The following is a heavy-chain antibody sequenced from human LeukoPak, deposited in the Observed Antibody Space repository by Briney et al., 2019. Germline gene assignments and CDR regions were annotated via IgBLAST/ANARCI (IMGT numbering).Heavy chain of an antibody. CDR1: GFTFSSYW. D-gene: IGHD2-15*01. CDR3: ARDWGRSLAATPDY. Sequence: PGGSLRLSCAASGFTFSSYWMSWVRQAPGKGLVWVANIKQDGSEKYYVDSVKGRFTISRDNAKNSLYLQMNSLRAEDTAVYYCARDWGRSLAATPDYWGQGTLVTVSS. V-gene: IGHV3-7*01. J-gene: IGHJ4*02. CDR2: IKQDGSEK.